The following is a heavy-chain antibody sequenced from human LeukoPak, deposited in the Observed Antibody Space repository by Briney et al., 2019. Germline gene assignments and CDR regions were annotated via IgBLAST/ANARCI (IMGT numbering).Heavy chain of an antibody. CDR2: ISYDGSNK. D-gene: IGHD6-13*01. CDR1: GFTFSSYG. V-gene: IGHV3-30*18. Sequence: GGSLRLSCAASGFTFSSYGMHWVRQAPGKGLEWVAVISYDGSNKYYADSVKGRFTISRDNSKNTLYLQMNSLRAEDTAVYYCAKARGPGIAAAGYDYWGQGTLVTVSS. J-gene: IGHJ4*02. CDR3: AKARGPGIAAAGYDY.